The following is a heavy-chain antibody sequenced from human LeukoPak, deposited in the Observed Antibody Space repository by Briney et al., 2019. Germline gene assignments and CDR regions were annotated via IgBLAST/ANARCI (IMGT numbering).Heavy chain of an antibody. J-gene: IGHJ5*02. CDR2: INSDGSST. Sequence: EGSLRLSCAASGFTFSSYWMHWVRQAPGKGLVWVSRINSDGSSTSYADSVKGRFTISRDNAKNTLYLQMNSLRAEDTAVYYCAKDQHSSSWYIDWFDPWGQGTLVTVSS. CDR1: GFTFSSYW. D-gene: IGHD6-13*01. CDR3: AKDQHSSSWYIDWFDP. V-gene: IGHV3-74*01.